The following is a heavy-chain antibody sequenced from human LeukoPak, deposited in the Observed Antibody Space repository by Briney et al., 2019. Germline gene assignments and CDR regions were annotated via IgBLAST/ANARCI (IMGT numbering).Heavy chain of an antibody. CDR3: ARITIFGVVIAPPDY. V-gene: IGHV1-18*01. CDR2: ISAYNGNA. CDR1: GYTFTSYG. Sequence: ASLKVSCKASGYTFTSYGISWVRPAPGQGLEWRGWISAYNGNANYAQKLQGRVTMTTDTSTSTAYMELRSLRPDDTAVYYCARITIFGVVIAPPDYWGQGTLVTVSS. D-gene: IGHD3-3*01. J-gene: IGHJ4*02.